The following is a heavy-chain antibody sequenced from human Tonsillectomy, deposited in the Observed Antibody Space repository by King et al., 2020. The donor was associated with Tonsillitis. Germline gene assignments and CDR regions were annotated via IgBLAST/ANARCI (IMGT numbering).Heavy chain of an antibody. CDR2: ISFDESRK. CDR1: GFSFSSYG. CDR3: ARERLYSSGWGIDY. Sequence: QVQLVESGGGVVQPGRSLRLSCAASGFSFSSYGMHWVRQAPGKGLEWVAVISFDESRKNYADSVKGRFTISRDNSNNTLYLQMNSLRAEDTAVYYCARERLYSSGWGIDYWGQGALLTVSS. V-gene: IGHV3-30*19. J-gene: IGHJ4*02. D-gene: IGHD6-19*01.